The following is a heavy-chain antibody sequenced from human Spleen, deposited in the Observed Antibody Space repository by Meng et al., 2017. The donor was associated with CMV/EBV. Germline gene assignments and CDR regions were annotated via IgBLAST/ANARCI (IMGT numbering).Heavy chain of an antibody. CDR2: IRTKANNYAT. V-gene: IGHV3-73*01. CDR1: GFTFSGSP. CDR3: TTQTYYHDDSGHYYWYDP. J-gene: IGHJ5*02. Sequence: GGSLRLSCAASGFTFSGSPMHWVRQAPGKGLEWIGRIRTKANNYATLYAASVKGRFTISRDDSRNTAHLQMNSLKAEDTALYYCTTQTYYHDDSGHYYWYDPWGHGTLVTVSS. D-gene: IGHD3-22*01.